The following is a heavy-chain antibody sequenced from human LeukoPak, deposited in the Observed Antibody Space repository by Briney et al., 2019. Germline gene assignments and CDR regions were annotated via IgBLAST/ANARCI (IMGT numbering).Heavy chain of an antibody. Sequence: GGSLRLSCAAPGFTFSNYGMHWVRQAPGKGLEWVAVIWYDGSNKYYVDSVKGRFTISRDNSKNTLYLQMNSLRAEDTAMYYCAKDRDTAMEIDYWGQGTLVTVSS. V-gene: IGHV3-33*06. D-gene: IGHD5-18*01. CDR2: IWYDGSNK. CDR1: GFTFSNYG. CDR3: AKDRDTAMEIDY. J-gene: IGHJ4*02.